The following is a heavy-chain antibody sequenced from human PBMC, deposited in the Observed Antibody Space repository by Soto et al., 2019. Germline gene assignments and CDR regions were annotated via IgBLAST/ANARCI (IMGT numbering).Heavy chain of an antibody. CDR3: TVELRDYGAYFSLRYYGMDV. D-gene: IGHD4-17*01. Sequence: QVQLVESGGGVVQPGRSLRLSCAASGFTFSSYGMHWVRQAPGKGLEWVAVIWYAGSNKYYADSVKGRFTISRDNSKNTLYRQRGSVSGEDTALYFCTVELRDYGAYFSLRYYGMDVW. CDR2: IWYAGSNK. CDR1: GFTFSSYG. J-gene: IGHJ6*01. V-gene: IGHV3-33*01.